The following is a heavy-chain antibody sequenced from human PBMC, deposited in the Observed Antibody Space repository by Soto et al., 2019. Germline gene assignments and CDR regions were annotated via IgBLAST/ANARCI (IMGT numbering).Heavy chain of an antibody. CDR3: ASGYYDILTGRDTKYYFDY. D-gene: IGHD3-9*01. V-gene: IGHV4-30-4*01. CDR2: IYYSGST. CDR1: GGSIINGDYY. Sequence: SETLSLTCTVSGGSIINGDYYWTWIRQPPGKGLEWIGYIYYSGSTYYNPSLKSRVMISVDTSESQFSLNLSSVTAADTAVYYCASGYYDILTGRDTKYYFDYWGQGALVTVSS. J-gene: IGHJ4*02.